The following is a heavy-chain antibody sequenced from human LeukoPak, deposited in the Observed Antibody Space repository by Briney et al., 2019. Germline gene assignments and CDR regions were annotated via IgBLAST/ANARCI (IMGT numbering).Heavy chain of an antibody. V-gene: IGHV1-46*01. D-gene: IGHD6-19*01. CDR2: INPSGGST. Sequence: ASVKVSCKASVYTFTSYNMHWGRQAPGQGLEWMGIINPSGGSTSYAQKFQGRVTMTRDTSTSTVYMELSRRRAEATAVYYCARDSGIALAGLHLYWGQGTLVTVSS. J-gene: IGHJ4*02. CDR3: ARDSGIALAGLHLY. CDR1: VYTFTSYN.